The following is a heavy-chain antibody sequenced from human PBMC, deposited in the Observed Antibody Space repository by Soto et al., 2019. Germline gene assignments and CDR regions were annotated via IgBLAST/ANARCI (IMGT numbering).Heavy chain of an antibody. D-gene: IGHD2-21*01. CDR2: INHSGNT. CDR1: GASLSDNY. V-gene: IGHV4-34*01. Sequence: SDTLSLPFAVYGASLSDNYCNWLRQPQGKGLEWIVEINHSGNTNYNPSLRSLVTISIDTSKNQLSLNLRSVSAADTAVYYCARDRGEFHXWGQGTPVTVSX. J-gene: IGHJ5*02. CDR3: ARDRGEFHX.